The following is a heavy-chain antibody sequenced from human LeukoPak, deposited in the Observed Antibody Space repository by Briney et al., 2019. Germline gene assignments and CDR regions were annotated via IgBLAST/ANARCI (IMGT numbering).Heavy chain of an antibody. CDR3: ARPLYNYGSGSYYNRVWFDP. CDR1: GYTFTSYG. V-gene: IGHV1-18*01. J-gene: IGHJ5*02. Sequence: ASVKVSCKASGYTFTSYGISWVRQAPGQGLEWMGWISAYNGNTNYAQKLQGRVTMTTDTSTSTAYMELRSLRSDDTAVYYCARPLYNYGSGSYYNRVWFDPWGQGTLVTVSS. D-gene: IGHD3-10*01. CDR2: ISAYNGNT.